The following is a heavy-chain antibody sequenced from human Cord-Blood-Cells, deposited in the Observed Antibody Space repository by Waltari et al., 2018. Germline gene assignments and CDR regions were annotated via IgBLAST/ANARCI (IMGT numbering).Heavy chain of an antibody. CDR1: GCSISSSRYY. J-gene: IGHJ4*02. V-gene: IGHV4-39*01. CDR2: IYYSGST. CDR3: ARHNGESGYDDY. Sequence: QLQLQESGPGLVKPSDTLSLTCTVSGCSISSSRYYWGWFRQPPGKGLEWIGSIYYSGSTYYNPSLKSRVTISVDTSKNQFSLKLSSVTAADTAVYYCARHNGESGYDDYWGQGTLVTVSS. D-gene: IGHD5-12*01.